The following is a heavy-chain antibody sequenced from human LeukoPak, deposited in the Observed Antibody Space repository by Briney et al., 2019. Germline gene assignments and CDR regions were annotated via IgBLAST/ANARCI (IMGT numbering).Heavy chain of an antibody. Sequence: ASVKVSCKASGYTFTSYSISWVRQAPGQGLEWMGWISVYNSATHYAQKLQGRVTMTTDTSTATAYMELRSLRSDDTAVYYCARDGTDSSSYYWGQGTLVTVSS. D-gene: IGHD6-13*01. CDR3: ARDGTDSSSYY. CDR1: GYTFTSYS. CDR2: ISVYNSAT. V-gene: IGHV1-18*01. J-gene: IGHJ4*02.